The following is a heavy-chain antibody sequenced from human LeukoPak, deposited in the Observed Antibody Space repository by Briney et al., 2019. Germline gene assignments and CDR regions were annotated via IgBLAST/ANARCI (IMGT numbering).Heavy chain of an antibody. D-gene: IGHD1-20*01. Sequence: SETLSLTCAVYGGSFSGYYWSWIRQPPGKGLEWIGEINHSGSTNYNPSLKSRVTISVDTSKNQFSLKLSSVTAADTAVYYCAVLNPGYNWNDRTTNWFDPWGQGTLVTVSS. J-gene: IGHJ5*02. CDR3: AVLNPGYNWNDRTTNWFDP. CDR1: GGSFSGYY. CDR2: INHSGST. V-gene: IGHV4-34*01.